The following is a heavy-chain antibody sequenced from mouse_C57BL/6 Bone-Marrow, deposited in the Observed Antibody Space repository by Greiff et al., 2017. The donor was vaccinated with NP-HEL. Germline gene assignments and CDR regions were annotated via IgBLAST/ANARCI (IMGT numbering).Heavy chain of an antibody. J-gene: IGHJ2*01. V-gene: IGHV14-4*01. D-gene: IGHD2-4*01. CDR1: GFNIKDDY. Sequence: VQLQQSGAELVRPGASVKLSCTASGFNIKDDYMPWVKQRPEQGLEWIGWIDPENGDTEYASKFQGKATITADTSSNTAYLQLSSLTSEDTAVYYCTIYYDYRFDYWGQGTTLTVSS. CDR2: IDPENGDT. CDR3: TIYYDYRFDY.